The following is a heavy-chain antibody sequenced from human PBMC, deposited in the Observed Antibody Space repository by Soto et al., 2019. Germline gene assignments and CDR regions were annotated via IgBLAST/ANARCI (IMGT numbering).Heavy chain of an antibody. CDR2: FDPGDGET. CDR1: GYTLTELS. D-gene: IGHD3-3*01. V-gene: IGHV1-24*01. J-gene: IGHJ3*02. Sequence: GASVKVCCKVSGYTLTELSMHWVRQAHGKGLEWMGGFDPGDGETIYVQQFQGRVTMTEDTSTDTAYMELSSLRSEDTAVYYCAPLRSGYYGAFDIWGQGTMVTVSS. CDR3: APLRSGYYGAFDI.